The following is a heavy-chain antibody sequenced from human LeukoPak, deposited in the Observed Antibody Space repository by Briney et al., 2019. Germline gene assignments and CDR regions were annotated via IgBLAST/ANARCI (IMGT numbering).Heavy chain of an antibody. CDR3: ARGAKAAWLFCY. CDR2: INPSGGST. Sequence: PGGSLRLSCAASGFTFSSYAMHWVRQAPRKGLEWMGIINPSGGSTSYAQKFQGRVTMSRDTSTSTVYMELSSRRSEGTAAYCGARGAKAAWLFCYWGQGTVVTVS. J-gene: IGHJ4*02. CDR1: GFTFSSYA. D-gene: IGHD3-22*01. V-gene: IGHV1-46*01.